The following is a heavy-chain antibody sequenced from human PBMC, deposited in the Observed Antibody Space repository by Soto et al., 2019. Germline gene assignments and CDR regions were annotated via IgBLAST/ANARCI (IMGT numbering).Heavy chain of an antibody. D-gene: IGHD5-18*01. V-gene: IGHV3-21*01. CDR2: LSSSRTNI. CDR1: GFTFSSYT. Sequence: EVQLVESGGGLVKPGGSLRLSCAASGFTFSSYTMYWVRQAPGKGLEWVSSLSSSRTNIYYADSVKGRFTISRDNAKNSLYLQINSLTAEDTAVYYCARRSDSYANDFWGQGTLVTVSS. J-gene: IGHJ4*02. CDR3: ARRSDSYANDF.